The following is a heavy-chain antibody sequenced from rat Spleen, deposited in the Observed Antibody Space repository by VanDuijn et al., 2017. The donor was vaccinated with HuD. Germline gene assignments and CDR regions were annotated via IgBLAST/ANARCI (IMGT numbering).Heavy chain of an antibody. CDR2: ITNTGGNI. D-gene: IGHD1-1*01. CDR3: TTVVQGHGFAY. J-gene: IGHJ3*01. Sequence: EVQLVESGGGLIQPGRSLKLSCAASGFTFSDYYMAWVRQAPTKGLEWVASITNTGGNIYYPDSVKGRFTISRDNAQNTLYLQMNSLRSEDTATYYCTTVVQGHGFAYWGQGTLVTVSS. V-gene: IGHV5S23*01. CDR1: GFTFSDYY.